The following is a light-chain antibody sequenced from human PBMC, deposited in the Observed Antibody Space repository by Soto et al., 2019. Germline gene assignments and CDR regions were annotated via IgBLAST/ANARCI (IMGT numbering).Light chain of an antibody. CDR1: SSNIGSNT. CDR3: AAWDDSLNALL. J-gene: IGLJ2*01. Sequence: QSVLTQPPSASVTPGQRVTISCSGSSSNIGSNTVNWYQQLPGTAPKLLIYSNNQRPSGVPDRFSGSKSGTSASLAISGLQSEDEADYYCAAWDDSLNALLFGGGTKVTVL. CDR2: SNN. V-gene: IGLV1-44*01.